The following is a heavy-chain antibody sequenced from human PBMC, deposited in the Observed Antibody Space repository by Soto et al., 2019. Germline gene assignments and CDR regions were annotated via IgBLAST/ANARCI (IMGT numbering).Heavy chain of an antibody. J-gene: IGHJ5*02. Sequence: ASVKVSCKASGCTFSTHTFSWVRQVGGQGLEWMGRIIPIFGTPYYAQKFQGRVTITADKSTSTVYMELSSLGSDDTAVYFCARGLECPVYCLEKTTWFGLWGQGTLETVSS. CDR2: IIPIFGTP. CDR1: GCTFSTHT. D-gene: IGHD2-15*01. V-gene: IGHV1-69*06. CDR3: ARGLECPVYCLEKTTWFGL.